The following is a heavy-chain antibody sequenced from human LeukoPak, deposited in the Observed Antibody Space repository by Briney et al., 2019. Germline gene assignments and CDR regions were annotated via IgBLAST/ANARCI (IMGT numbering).Heavy chain of an antibody. D-gene: IGHD4-17*01. J-gene: IGHJ5*02. CDR2: IRSKAYGGTT. V-gene: IGHV3-49*04. Sequence: GGSLRLSCTASGFTFGDCAMSWVRQAPGKGLEWVGFIRSKAYGGTTEYAASVKGRFTISRDDSKSIAYLQMNSLKTEDTAVYYCTRGMTTVTTNWFDPWGQGTLVTVSS. CDR3: TRGMTTVTTNWFDP. CDR1: GFTFGDCA.